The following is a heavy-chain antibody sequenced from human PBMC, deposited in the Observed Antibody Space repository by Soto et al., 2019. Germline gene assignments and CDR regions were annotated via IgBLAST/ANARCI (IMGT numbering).Heavy chain of an antibody. J-gene: IGHJ6*02. V-gene: IGHV3-33*01. CDR1: GFTFSSYG. CDR3: ARGIAEHYYGMDV. Sequence: QVQLVESGGGVVQPGRSLRLSCAASGFTFSSYGMHWVRQAPGKGLEWVAVIWYDGSNKYYAASVKGRFTISRDKSKNTLYLQMNSLRAEDTAVYYCARGIAEHYYGMDVWGQGTTVTVSS. D-gene: IGHD6-13*01. CDR2: IWYDGSNK.